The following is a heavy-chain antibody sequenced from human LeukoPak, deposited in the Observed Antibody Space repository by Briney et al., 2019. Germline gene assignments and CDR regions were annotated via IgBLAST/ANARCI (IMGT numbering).Heavy chain of an antibody. CDR3: ARDGNPWNLDV. V-gene: IGHV4-59*01. Sequence: SETLSLTCTVSGGSISTYYWTWIRQPPGKALEWIGYIYCSGRTSYNPSLKSRVTMSVDTSKNQFSLELSSVTAADTAVYFCARDGNPWNLDVWGRGTLVTVSS. J-gene: IGHJ2*01. CDR2: IYCSGRT. CDR1: GGSISTYY. D-gene: IGHD1-14*01.